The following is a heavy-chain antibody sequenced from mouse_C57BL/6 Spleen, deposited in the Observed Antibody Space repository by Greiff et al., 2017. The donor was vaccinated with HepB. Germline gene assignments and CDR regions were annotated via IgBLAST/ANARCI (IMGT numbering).Heavy chain of an antibody. J-gene: IGHJ4*01. V-gene: IGHV5-17*01. D-gene: IGHD1-1*01. Sequence: EVMLVESGGGLVKPGGSLKLSCAASGFTFSDYGMHWVRQAPEKGLEWVAYISSGSSTIYYADTVKGRFTISRDNAKNTLFLQMTSLRSEDTAMYDCARRALLHYAMDYWGQGTSVTVSS. CDR1: GFTFSDYG. CDR3: ARRALLHYAMDY. CDR2: ISSGSSTI.